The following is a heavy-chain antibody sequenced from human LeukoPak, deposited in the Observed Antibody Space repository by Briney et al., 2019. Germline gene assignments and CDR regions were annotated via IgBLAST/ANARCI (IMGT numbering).Heavy chain of an antibody. V-gene: IGHV3-21*01. J-gene: IGHJ4*02. CDR3: ARDPTTYCSGSYYYYFDY. CDR2: ISSSSYI. Sequence: SGGSLRLSCAASGFTFSSYSMNWVRQAPGKGLEWVSSISSSSYIYYADSVKGRFTISRDNAKNSLYPQMNSLRTEDTAVYYCARDPTTYCSGSYYYYFDYWGQGTLVTVSS. D-gene: IGHD3-10*01. CDR1: GFTFSSYS.